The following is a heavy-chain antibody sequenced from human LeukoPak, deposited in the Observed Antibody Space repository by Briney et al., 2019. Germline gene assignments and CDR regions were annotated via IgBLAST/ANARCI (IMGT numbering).Heavy chain of an antibody. D-gene: IGHD6-6*01. J-gene: IGHJ4*02. CDR3: ARAGGQLGVYIYFDY. CDR2: IYYSGST. V-gene: IGHV4-59*12. CDR1: GGSISSYY. Sequence: SETLSLTCTVSGGSISSYYWSWIRQPPGKGLEWIGYIYYSGSTNYNPSLKSRVTISVDTSKNQFSLKLSSVTAADTAVYYCARAGGQLGVYIYFDYWGQGTLVTVSS.